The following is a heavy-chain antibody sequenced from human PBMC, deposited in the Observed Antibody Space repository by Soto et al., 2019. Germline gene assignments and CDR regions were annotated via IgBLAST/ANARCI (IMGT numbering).Heavy chain of an antibody. CDR2: ISYDGSNK. D-gene: IGHD1-26*01. J-gene: IGHJ6*02. CDR3: AKDVVGATERYYYYHYGMDV. Sequence: PXGSLRLSCTASGFTFSSYGMHWVRQAPGKGLEWVAVISYDGSNKYYADYVKGRFTISRDNSKNTLYLQMNSLRAEDTAVYYCAKDVVGATERYYYYHYGMDVWGQGTMVTVSS. CDR1: GFTFSSYG. V-gene: IGHV3-30*18.